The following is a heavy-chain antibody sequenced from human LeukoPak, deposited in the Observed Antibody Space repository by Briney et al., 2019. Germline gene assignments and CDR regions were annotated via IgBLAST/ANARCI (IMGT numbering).Heavy chain of an antibody. CDR3: ARDKGEYYYDSSGYYWVRAFDI. Sequence: GGSLRLSCAASGFTFSSYSMNWVRQAPGKGLEWVSYISSSSSTIYYADSVKGRFTISRDNAKNSLYLQMNSLRAEDTAVYYCARDKGEYYYDSSGYYWVRAFDIWGQGTMVTVSS. CDR1: GFTFSSYS. CDR2: ISSSSSTI. V-gene: IGHV3-48*04. D-gene: IGHD3-22*01. J-gene: IGHJ3*02.